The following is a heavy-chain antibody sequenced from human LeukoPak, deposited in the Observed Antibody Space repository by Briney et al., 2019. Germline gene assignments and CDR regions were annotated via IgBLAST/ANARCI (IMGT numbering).Heavy chain of an antibody. Sequence: SETLTLTCTVSGGSISSYYWSWIRQPPGKGLEWNGYIYYSGSTNYNPSLKSRVTISVDTSKNQFSLKLSSVTAADTAVYYCARLRGRYYYYYGMDVWGQGTTVTVSS. CDR2: IYYSGST. D-gene: IGHD3-10*01. V-gene: IGHV4-59*01. CDR1: GGSISSYY. J-gene: IGHJ6*02. CDR3: ARLRGRYYYYYGMDV.